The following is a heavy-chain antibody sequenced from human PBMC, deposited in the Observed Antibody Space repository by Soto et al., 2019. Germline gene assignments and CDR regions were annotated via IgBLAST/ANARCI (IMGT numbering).Heavy chain of an antibody. D-gene: IGHD2-15*01. CDR3: ARSEGNCSGGSCYRGVREFDY. J-gene: IGHJ4*02. Sequence: SETLSLTCTVSGGSISSGGYYWSWIRQHPGKGLEWIGYIYYSGSTYYNPSLKSRVTISVDTSKNQFSLKLSSVTAADTAVYYCARSEGNCSGGSCYRGVREFDYWGQGTLVTVSS. CDR1: GGSISSGGYY. V-gene: IGHV4-31*03. CDR2: IYYSGST.